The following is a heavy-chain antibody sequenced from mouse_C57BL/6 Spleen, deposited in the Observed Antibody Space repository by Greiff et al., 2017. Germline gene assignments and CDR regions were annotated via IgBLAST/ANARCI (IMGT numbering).Heavy chain of an antibody. D-gene: IGHD1-2*01. J-gene: IGHJ2*01. Sequence: VHLVESGPGLVAPSQSLSITCTVSGFSLTSYAISWVRQPPGKGLEWLGVIWTGGGTNYNSALKSRLSISKDNSKSQVFLKMNSLQTDDTARYYCARNSPYGSYYFDDWGQGTTLTVSS. CDR1: GFSLTSYA. V-gene: IGHV2-9-1*01. CDR2: IWTGGGT. CDR3: ARNSPYGSYYFDD.